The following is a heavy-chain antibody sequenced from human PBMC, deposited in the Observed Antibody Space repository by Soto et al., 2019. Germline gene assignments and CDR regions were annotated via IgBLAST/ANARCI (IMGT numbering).Heavy chain of an antibody. D-gene: IGHD3-10*01. V-gene: IGHV1-3*01. CDR2: INAGNGNT. CDR1: GYTFTSYA. CDR3: ARDPSYGPDY. Sequence: GASVKVSCKASGYTFTSYAMHWVRQAPGQRLEWMGWINAGNGNTEYSQKFQGRVTITRDTSASTAYMELSSLRSEDTAVYYCARDPSYGPDYWGQGTLVTVSS. J-gene: IGHJ4*02.